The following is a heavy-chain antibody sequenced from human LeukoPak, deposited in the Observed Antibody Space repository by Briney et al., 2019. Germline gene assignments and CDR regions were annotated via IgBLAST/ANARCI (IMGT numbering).Heavy chain of an antibody. CDR1: GFTVSSNY. CDR3: AITDCGGDCYPDY. J-gene: IGHJ4*02. D-gene: IGHD2-21*02. CDR2: IYSGGNT. Sequence: PGGSLRLSCAASGFTVSSNYMSWVRQAPGKGLEWVSVIYSGGNTYYADSVKGRFTISRDNSKNTLYLQMSSLRAEDTAVYYCAITDCGGDCYPDYWGQGTLVTVSS. V-gene: IGHV3-53*01.